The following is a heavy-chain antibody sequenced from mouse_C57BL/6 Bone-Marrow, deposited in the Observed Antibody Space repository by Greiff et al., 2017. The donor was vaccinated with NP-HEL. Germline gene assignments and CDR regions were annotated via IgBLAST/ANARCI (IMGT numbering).Heavy chain of an antibody. CDR1: GYAFSNYW. V-gene: IGHV1-80*01. CDR3: ARGAY. CDR2: IYPGDGDT. Sequence: QVQLQQSGAELVKPGASVKLSCKASGYAFSNYWMNWVKQRPGKGLEWIGQIYPGDGDTTYNGKFKDKATLTADKSSSTAYMQLSRLNAEESAVYCCARGAYGGQGTLVTVSA. J-gene: IGHJ3*01.